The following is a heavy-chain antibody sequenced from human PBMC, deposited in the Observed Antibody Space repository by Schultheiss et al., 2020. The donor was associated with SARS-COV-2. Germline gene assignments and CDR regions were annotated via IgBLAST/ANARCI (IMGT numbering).Heavy chain of an antibody. CDR3: ARDGSRFNYGMDV. CDR1: GYTLTELS. CDR2: MNPNRGNT. Sequence: ASVKVSCKVSGYTLTELSMHWVRQAPGQGLEWMGWMNPNRGNTGYAQKLQGRVTMTTDTSTSTAYMELRSLRSDDTAVYYCARDGSRFNYGMDVWGQGTTGTVSS. J-gene: IGHJ6*02. V-gene: IGHV1-18*01. D-gene: IGHD2-2*03.